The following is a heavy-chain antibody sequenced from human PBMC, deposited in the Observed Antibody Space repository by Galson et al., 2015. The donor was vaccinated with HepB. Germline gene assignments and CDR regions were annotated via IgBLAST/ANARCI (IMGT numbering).Heavy chain of an antibody. D-gene: IGHD3-10*02. J-gene: IGHJ4*02. CDR2: IRNKAYGETT. CDR1: GFTVGDYS. CDR3: SRGHLFGVI. V-gene: IGHV3-49*03. Sequence: ALRLACAGSGFTVGDYSLNWFRQAPGTGVEWVGFIRNKAYGETTQYAASVKGRFTISRDDSKSIAYLQMDSLKTEDTAVYFCSRGHLFGVIWGQGTLVTVSS.